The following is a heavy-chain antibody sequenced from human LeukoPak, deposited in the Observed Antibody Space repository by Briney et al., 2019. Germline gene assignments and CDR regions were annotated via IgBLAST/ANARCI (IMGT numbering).Heavy chain of an antibody. V-gene: IGHV3-53*01. J-gene: IGHJ4*02. CDR2: IYSGGST. CDR1: GFTVTDNY. Sequence: GGSLRLSCAASGFTVTDNYLSWVRQAPGKGLEWVSSIYSGGSTYYADSVRGRFTISRDNSENTVYLQMNSLRAEDTAVHYCARGATYNNNRLNYFDYWGQGTLVTVSS. D-gene: IGHD1-14*01. CDR3: ARGATYNNNRLNYFDY.